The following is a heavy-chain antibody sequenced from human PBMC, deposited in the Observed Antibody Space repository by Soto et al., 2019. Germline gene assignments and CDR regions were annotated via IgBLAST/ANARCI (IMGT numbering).Heavy chain of an antibody. CDR1: EFTFSSYA. CDR3: AREIERLLGY. J-gene: IGHJ4*02. D-gene: IGHD3-3*01. Sequence: QVQLVESGGGVVQPGRSLRLSCTASEFTFSSYAMHWVRQAPGKGLEWVAVISYDGSNKYYADSVKGRFTISRDNSRNTLYLQMNSLRAEDTAMYYCAREIERLLGYWGQGTLVTVSS. V-gene: IGHV3-30-3*01. CDR2: ISYDGSNK.